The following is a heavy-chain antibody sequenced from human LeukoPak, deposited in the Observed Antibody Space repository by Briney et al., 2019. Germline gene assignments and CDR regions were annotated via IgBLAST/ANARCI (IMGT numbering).Heavy chain of an antibody. J-gene: IGHJ6*03. V-gene: IGHV7-4-1*02. D-gene: IGHD3-10*01. Sequence: ASVKVSCKASGYTFTNYAMNWVRQAPGQGLEWMGWINTNTGNPTYAQGFTGRFVFSLDTSVSTAYLQISSLTTEDTAVYYCARNHPVSLWFGELGLGYMDVWGKGTTVTVSS. CDR3: ARNHPVSLWFGELGLGYMDV. CDR1: GYTFTNYA. CDR2: INTNTGNP.